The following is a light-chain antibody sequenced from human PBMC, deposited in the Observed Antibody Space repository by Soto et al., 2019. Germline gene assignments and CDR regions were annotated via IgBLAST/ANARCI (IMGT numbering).Light chain of an antibody. CDR1: QSVSSY. CDR2: DAS. J-gene: IGKJ4*01. V-gene: IGKV3-11*01. CDR3: QQRSNWPST. Sequence: EIVLTQSPATLSLSPGEGATLSCRASQSVSSYLAWYQQKPGPAPRLLIYDASNRATGIPARFSGSGSGTDFTLTIASLEPEDFAVYYCQQRSNWPSTFGGGTRVEIK.